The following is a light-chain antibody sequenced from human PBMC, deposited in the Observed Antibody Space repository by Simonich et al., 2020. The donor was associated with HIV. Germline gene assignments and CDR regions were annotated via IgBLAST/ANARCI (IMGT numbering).Light chain of an antibody. J-gene: IGKJ5*01. CDR2: GAS. V-gene: IGKV3-15*01. CDR3: QQYNNGPPIT. Sequence: IVITHSPATLSVSPGERATSPCRARQSVSSNLTWYQQKPGQAPRLLIYGASTRATGIPARFSGSGSGTDFTLTISSLQAEDFAVYYCQQYNNGPPITFGQGTRLEMK. CDR1: QSVSSN.